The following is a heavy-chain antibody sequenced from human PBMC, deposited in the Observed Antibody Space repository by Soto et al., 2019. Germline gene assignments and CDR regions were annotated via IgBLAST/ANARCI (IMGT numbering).Heavy chain of an antibody. CDR3: ARAPTIAAVGTPRLYFDY. CDR1: RFTFSTYA. CDR2: ISHDGSDK. D-gene: IGHD6-13*01. J-gene: IGHJ4*02. V-gene: IGHV3-30-3*01. Sequence: QVQLVESGGGVVQHGRSLRLSCEASRFTFSTYAMYWVRQAPGKGLEWVAAISHDGSDKSYADSVKGRFTISRDNSKNTLFLEINSLRREDPALYSCARAPTIAAVGTPRLYFDYWGQGPLVSVSS.